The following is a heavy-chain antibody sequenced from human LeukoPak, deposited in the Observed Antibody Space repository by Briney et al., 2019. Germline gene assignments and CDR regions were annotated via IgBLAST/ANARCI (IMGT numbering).Heavy chain of an antibody. CDR2: ISYDGSNK. V-gene: IGHV3-30*18. J-gene: IGHJ4*02. Sequence: GGSLRLSCAASGFTFSSYGMHWVRQAPGKGLEWVAVISYDGSNKHYADSVKGRFTVSRDNSKNTLYLQMDSLRAEDTAVYHCANDRGYCSGGSCYYLDFWGQGTLVTVSS. D-gene: IGHD2-15*01. CDR1: GFTFSSYG. CDR3: ANDRGYCSGGSCYYLDF.